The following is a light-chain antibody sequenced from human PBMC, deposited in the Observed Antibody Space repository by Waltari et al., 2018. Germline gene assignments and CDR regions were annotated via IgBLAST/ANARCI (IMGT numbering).Light chain of an antibody. CDR3: RSYMSRSTVEL. CDR2: SGG. J-gene: IGLJ2*01. V-gene: IGLV2-14*03. Sequence: YQHLAGKASKFIIYSGGNRPSGVPTRFSGSKYGNTASLTIFGLQAEDESDYYCRSYMSRSTVELFGGGTSLTVL.